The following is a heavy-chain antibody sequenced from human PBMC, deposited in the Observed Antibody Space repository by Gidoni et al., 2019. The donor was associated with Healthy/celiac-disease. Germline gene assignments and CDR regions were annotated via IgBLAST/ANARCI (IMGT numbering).Heavy chain of an antibody. CDR3: ARQREYSSARGPFDY. D-gene: IGHD6-19*01. J-gene: IGHJ4*02. CDR2: IYLGDSDT. CDR1: GYSFTSYW. Sequence: EVQLVQSGAEVKKPGESLKISCKGSGYSFTSYWIGWVRQMPGKGLEWMGIIYLGDSDTRYSPSFQGQVTISAVKSISTAYLQWSSLKASDTAMYYCARQREYSSARGPFDYWGQGTLVTVSS. V-gene: IGHV5-51*01.